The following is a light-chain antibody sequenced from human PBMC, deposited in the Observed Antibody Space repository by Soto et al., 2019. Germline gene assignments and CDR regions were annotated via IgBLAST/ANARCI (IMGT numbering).Light chain of an antibody. CDR3: QQYHTSSIT. CDR2: DAS. V-gene: IGKV1-5*01. Sequence: GDRLTITFRASQTISSWLAWYQQKPGKAPTLLIYDASTLERGVPSRFSGTGSGTEFTLSIDSLQPDDFATYYCQQYHTSSITFGQGTRLEIK. J-gene: IGKJ5*01. CDR1: QTISSW.